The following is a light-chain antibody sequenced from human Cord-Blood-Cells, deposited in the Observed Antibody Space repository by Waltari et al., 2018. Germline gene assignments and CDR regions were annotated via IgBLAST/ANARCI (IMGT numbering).Light chain of an antibody. CDR1: SSDVGGYNY. Sequence: QSALTQPASVSGSPGQSITISCTGTSSDVGGYNYVSWYQQHPGKAPKLMIYDVSNRPSGVSNSFSGPKSGNTASLTISGLQAEDEADYYCSSYTSSSTVFGGGTKLTVL. V-gene: IGLV2-14*03. J-gene: IGLJ3*02. CDR2: DVS. CDR3: SSYTSSSTV.